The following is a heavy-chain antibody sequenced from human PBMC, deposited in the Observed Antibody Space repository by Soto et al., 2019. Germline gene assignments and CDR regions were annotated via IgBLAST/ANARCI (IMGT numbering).Heavy chain of an antibody. J-gene: IGHJ4*01. V-gene: IGHV3-21*01. CDR1: GFTFSSYS. CDR2: ISSSSSYI. D-gene: IGHD5-18*01. CDR3: SSVDTAMGFYD. Sequence: GGSLRLSCAASGFTFSSYSMNWVRQAPGKGLEWVSSISSSSSYIYYEDSVKGRFTISRDNAKNSLYLQMNSLRAEDTAVYYCSSVDTAMGFYDCGQGHMVTISP.